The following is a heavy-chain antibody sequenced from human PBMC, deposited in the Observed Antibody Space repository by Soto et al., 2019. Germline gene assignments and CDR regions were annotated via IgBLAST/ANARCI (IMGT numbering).Heavy chain of an antibody. CDR3: AKGPTQDAFDI. CDR1: GFTVSSYA. Sequence: GGPLRLSCAASGFTVSSYAMSWVRQAPGKGLEWVSGISGSGGSTYYADSVKGRFTISRDNSKNTLYLQMNSLRAEDTAVYYCAKGPTQDAFDIWGQGTMVTVSS. CDR2: ISGSGGST. J-gene: IGHJ3*02. V-gene: IGHV3-23*01.